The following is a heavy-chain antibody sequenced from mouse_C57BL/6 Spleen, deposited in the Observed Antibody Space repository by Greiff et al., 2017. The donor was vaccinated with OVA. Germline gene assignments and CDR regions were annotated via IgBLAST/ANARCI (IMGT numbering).Heavy chain of an antibody. V-gene: IGHV5-9-1*02. CDR1: GFTFSSYA. J-gene: IGHJ2*01. Sequence: EVQVVESGEGLVKPGGSLKLSCAASGFTFSSYAMSWVRQTPEKRLEWVAYISSGGDYIYYADTVKGRFTISRDNAMNTLYLQMSSLKSEDTAMYYCTRDRGGYFDYWGQGTTLTVSS. CDR3: TRDRGGYFDY. CDR2: ISSGGDYI.